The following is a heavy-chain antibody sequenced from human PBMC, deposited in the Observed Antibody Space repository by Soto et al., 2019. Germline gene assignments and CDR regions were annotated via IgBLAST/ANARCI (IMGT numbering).Heavy chain of an antibody. CDR3: ARIEYNNNWRCGDCYYFAF. J-gene: IGHJ4*02. D-gene: IGHD2-21*02. CDR2: ISPYNDKT. Sequence: ASVKVSCKASGYTFTNYGISWVRQAPGQGLEWMGWISPYNDKTNYAQKLQGRFTVTTDTSTNTVYMELRSLRSDDTAVYYCARIEYNNNWRCGDCYYFAFWGQGTLVTVSS. CDR1: GYTFTNYG. V-gene: IGHV1-18*01.